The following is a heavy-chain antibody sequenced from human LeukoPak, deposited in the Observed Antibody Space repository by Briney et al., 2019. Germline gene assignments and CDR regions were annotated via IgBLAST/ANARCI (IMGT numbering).Heavy chain of an antibody. V-gene: IGHV1-2*04. J-gene: IGHJ4*02. Sequence: NPGGSLRLSCAASGFTFSSYAMHWVRQAPGQGLEWMGWIDPNSGGTNYAQKFQGWVTMTRDTSISTAYMELSRLRSDDTAVYYCARGDGDYVYYFDYWGQGTLVTVSS. CDR2: IDPNSGGT. CDR3: ARGDGDYVYYFDY. D-gene: IGHD4-17*01. CDR1: GFTFSSYA.